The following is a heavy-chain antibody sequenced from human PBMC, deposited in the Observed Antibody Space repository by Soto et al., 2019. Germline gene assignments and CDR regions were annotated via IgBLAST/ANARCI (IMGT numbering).Heavy chain of an antibody. V-gene: IGHV1-69*02. J-gene: IGHJ6*02. D-gene: IGHD6-13*01. Sequence: QVQLVQSGAEVKKPGSSVKVSCKASGGTFSSYTISWVRQAPGQGLEWMGRIIPILGIANYAQKFQGRVTITADKSTSTAYMELSSLRSEDTAVYYCARVTQQLATTRRNYYYGMDVWGQGTTVTVSS. CDR2: IIPILGIA. CDR1: GGTFSSYT. CDR3: ARVTQQLATTRRNYYYGMDV.